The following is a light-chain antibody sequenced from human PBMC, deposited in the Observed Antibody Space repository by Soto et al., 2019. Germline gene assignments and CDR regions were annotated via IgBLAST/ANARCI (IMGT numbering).Light chain of an antibody. J-gene: IGLJ1*01. CDR1: SSDIGNFRL. CDR3: CSYADNNTYV. V-gene: IGLV2-23*02. Sequence: QSALAQPASVSGSPGQSITISCTGTSSDIGNFRLVSWYQQHPGKVPKVVMFEVSKRPSWVSNRLSGSRSGKTASLTISGLQTEDEADYYCCSYADNNTYVFGSGTKVTVL. CDR2: EVS.